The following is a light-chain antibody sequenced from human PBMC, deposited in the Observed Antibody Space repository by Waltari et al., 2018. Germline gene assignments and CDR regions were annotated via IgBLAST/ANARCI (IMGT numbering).Light chain of an antibody. J-gene: IGKJ5*01. V-gene: IGKV3-11*01. CDR3: QQRSSWPPIT. Sequence: EIVLTQSQATLSLSPGERATPSCRASQRLTSYLAWYQQKPGQTPRLLIYDGSNRDTGIPARFSGSGSGTDFTLTISSLEPEDFAVYYCQQRSSWPPITFGQGTRLEIK. CDR1: QRLTSY. CDR2: DGS.